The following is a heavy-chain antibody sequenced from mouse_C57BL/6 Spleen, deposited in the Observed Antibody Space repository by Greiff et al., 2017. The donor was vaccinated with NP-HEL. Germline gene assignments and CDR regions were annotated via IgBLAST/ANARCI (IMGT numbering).Heavy chain of an antibody. V-gene: IGHV1-53*01. D-gene: IGHD1-1*01. CDR3: AREGGGSSYWYFDV. J-gene: IGHJ1*03. CDR1: GYTFTSYW. Sequence: VQLQQPGTELVKPGASVKLSCKASGYTFTSYWMHWVKQRPGQGLEWIGNINPSNGGTNYNEKFKSKATLTVDKSSSTAYMQLSSLTSEDSAVYYCAREGGGSSYWYFDVWGTGTTVTVSS. CDR2: INPSNGGT.